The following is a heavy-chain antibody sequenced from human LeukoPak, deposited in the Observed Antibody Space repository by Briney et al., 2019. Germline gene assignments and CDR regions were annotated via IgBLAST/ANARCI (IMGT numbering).Heavy chain of an antibody. CDR2: ITGSGDST. CDR3: AKRFSSGWRYAFDI. J-gene: IGHJ3*02. CDR1: GFTFTSYA. D-gene: IGHD6-19*01. Sequence: GGSPRLSCAASGFTFTSYAMSWVRQAPGKGLQWVSAITGSGDSTYYADSVKGRFTISRDNSKNRLYLQMNRLRAEDTAVYYCAKRFSSGWRYAFDIWGQGTMVTVSS. V-gene: IGHV3-23*01.